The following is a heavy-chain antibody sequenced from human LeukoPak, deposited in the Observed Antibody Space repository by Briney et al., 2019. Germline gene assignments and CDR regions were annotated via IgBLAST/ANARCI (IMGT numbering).Heavy chain of an antibody. J-gene: IGHJ4*02. V-gene: IGHV4-59*01. CDR3: ARGASSSWYTIGY. CDR1: GGSISSYY. D-gene: IGHD6-13*01. Sequence: PSETLSLTCTVSGGSISSYYWSWIRQPPGKGLEWIGYIYYSGSTNYNPSLKSRVTISVDTSKNQFSLKLSSVTAADTAVCYCARGASSSWYTIGYWGQGTLVTVSS. CDR2: IYYSGST.